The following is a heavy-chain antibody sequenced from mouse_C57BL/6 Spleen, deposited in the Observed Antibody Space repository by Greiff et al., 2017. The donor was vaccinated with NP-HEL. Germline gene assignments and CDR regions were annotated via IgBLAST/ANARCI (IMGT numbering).Heavy chain of an antibody. D-gene: IGHD2-3*01. V-gene: IGHV1-64*01. CDR1: GYTFTSYW. Sequence: VQLQQPGAELVKPGASVKLSCKASGYTFTSYWMHWVKQRPGQGLEWIGMIHPNSGSTNYNEKFKSKAPLTVDKSSSTAYMQLSSLTSEDSAVYDGARGDDGYTEYFDVWGTGTTVTVSS. CDR2: IHPNSGST. CDR3: ARGDDGYTEYFDV. J-gene: IGHJ1*03.